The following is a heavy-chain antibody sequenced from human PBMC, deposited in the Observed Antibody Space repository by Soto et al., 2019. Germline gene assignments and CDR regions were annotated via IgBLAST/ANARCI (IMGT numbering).Heavy chain of an antibody. CDR3: ARSQEEESSWYPPGPFDY. J-gene: IGHJ4*02. CDR1: GGSISSYY. D-gene: IGHD6-13*01. CDR2: IYYSGST. Sequence: SETLSLTCPVSGGSISSYYWSWIRQPPGKGLEWIGYIYYSGSTNYNPSLKSRVTISVDTSKNQFSLKLSSVTAADTAVYYCARSQEEESSWYPPGPFDYWGQGTLVTVSS. V-gene: IGHV4-59*08.